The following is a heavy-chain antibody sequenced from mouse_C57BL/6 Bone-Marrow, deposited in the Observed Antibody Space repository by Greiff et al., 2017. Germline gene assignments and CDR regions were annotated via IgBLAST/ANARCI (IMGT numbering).Heavy chain of an antibody. CDR1: GYTFTSYW. J-gene: IGHJ1*03. V-gene: IGHV1-5*01. CDR2: IYPGNSDT. CDR3: TRLGGFITTVVRYFDV. Sequence: VQLKQSGTVLARPGASVKMSCKTSGYTFTSYWMHWVKQRPGQGLEWIGAIYPGNSDTSYNQKFKGKAKLTAVTSASTAYMELSSLTNEDSAVYYCTRLGGFITTVVRYFDVWGTGTTVTVSS. D-gene: IGHD1-1*01.